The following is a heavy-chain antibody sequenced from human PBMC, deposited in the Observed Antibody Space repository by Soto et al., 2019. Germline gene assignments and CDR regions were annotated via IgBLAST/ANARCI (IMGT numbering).Heavy chain of an antibody. V-gene: IGHV1-18*04. D-gene: IGHD5-12*01. CDR1: GYRFDVYR. Sequence: ALLKRYWKGAGYRFDVYRGAWGRQTPEKGLEWMGWISDYKISANYAQKFVGRFTMTMDTSTSAAYMERRSLRADDAAVYYCSRDVVDIEMVLDSTVMDVWGQG. J-gene: IGHJ6*02. CDR3: SRDVVDIEMVLDSTVMDV. CDR2: ISDYKISA.